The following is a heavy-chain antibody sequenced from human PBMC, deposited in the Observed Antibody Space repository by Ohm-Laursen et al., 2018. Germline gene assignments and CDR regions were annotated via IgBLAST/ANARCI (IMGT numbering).Heavy chain of an antibody. V-gene: IGHV3-30*18. CDR3: AKGRALEGPQVNCFDA. CDR2: ISYDGSKQ. Sequence: SLRLSCTASGFTFSSFAMHWVRQAPAKGLEWVAVISYDGSKQYYADSVKGRFTISRDNSKNTVYLQMNSLRVEDTAVYYCAKGRALEGPQVNCFDAWGQGTLVTVSS. J-gene: IGHJ5*02. CDR1: GFTFSSFA.